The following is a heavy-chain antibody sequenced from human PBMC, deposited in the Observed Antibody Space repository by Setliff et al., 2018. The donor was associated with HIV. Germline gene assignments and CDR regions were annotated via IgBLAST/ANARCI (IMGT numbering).Heavy chain of an antibody. Sequence: SETLSLTCDVFGGSFSGYYWSWIRHHPGKGLEWIGYIYYTGSTYFNPSLKSRVTLSIDTSKNQFSLKLSSVTAADTAVYYCARDRYAGEIDYWGQGTLVTVSS. CDR3: ARDRYAGEIDY. CDR1: GGSFSGYY. CDR2: IYYTGST. V-gene: IGHV4-31*11. D-gene: IGHD3-10*01. J-gene: IGHJ4*02.